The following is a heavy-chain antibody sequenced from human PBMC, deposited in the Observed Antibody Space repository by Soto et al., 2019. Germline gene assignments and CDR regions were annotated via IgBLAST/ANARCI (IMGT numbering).Heavy chain of an antibody. CDR2: VYYSGST. CDR1: GGSISSTNHY. CDR3: ARVGRSGLLDY. D-gene: IGHD5-12*01. Sequence: QLQLQESGPGLVKPSETLSLTCSVSGGSISSTNHYWGWVRQPPGKGLEWIGSVYYSGSTHYSPSLKSRVTISVDTSKNQFSLKVRSVTAADTAVYSCARVGRSGLLDYWGQGTLVTVSS. V-gene: IGHV4-39*01. J-gene: IGHJ4*02.